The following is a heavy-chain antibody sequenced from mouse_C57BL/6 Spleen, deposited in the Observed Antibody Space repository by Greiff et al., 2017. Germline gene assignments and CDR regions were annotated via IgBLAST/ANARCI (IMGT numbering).Heavy chain of an antibody. CDR1: GYTFTSYG. Sequence: VQLQQSGAGLVRPGASLKLSCKASGYTFTSYGISWVQQRTGQGLEWIGEIYPGSGNTYYNEKIKGQVTLPADKSHSTAYMELRSLTSEDAAVYFCARAEGEMGRGAMAYWGQGTSVTVSS. V-gene: IGHV1-81*01. CDR3: ARAEGEMGRGAMAY. J-gene: IGHJ4*01. D-gene: IGHD4-1*01. CDR2: IYPGSGNT.